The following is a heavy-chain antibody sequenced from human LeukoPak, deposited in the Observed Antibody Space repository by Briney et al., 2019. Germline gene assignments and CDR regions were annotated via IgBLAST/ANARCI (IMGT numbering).Heavy chain of an antibody. Sequence: SETLSLTCAVYGGSFSVYYWSWIRQPPGKGLEWIGQINHSGSTNYNLSLKSRITISVDTSKNRFSLKLSSVTAADTAVYYCARGRGAGSPSPSDYYYMDVWGKGTTVTVSS. CDR3: ARGRGAGSPSPSDYYYMDV. CDR2: INHSGST. V-gene: IGHV4-34*01. J-gene: IGHJ6*03. D-gene: IGHD2-15*01. CDR1: GGSFSVYY.